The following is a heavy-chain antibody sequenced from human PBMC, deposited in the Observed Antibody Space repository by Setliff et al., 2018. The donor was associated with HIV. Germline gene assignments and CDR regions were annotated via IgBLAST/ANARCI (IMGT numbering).Heavy chain of an antibody. Sequence: SVKVSCKASGGIFRREAISWVRQAPGQGLEWMGGIIPIFGTTNYAQKFQGRVTITADKSTTTSYMELSSLRSEDAAVYYCARRRPPPSGLYSAYYMDVWGTGTTVTVSS. CDR1: GGIFRREA. J-gene: IGHJ6*03. D-gene: IGHD1-26*01. CDR3: ARRRPPPSGLYSAYYMDV. CDR2: IIPIFGTT. V-gene: IGHV1-69*06.